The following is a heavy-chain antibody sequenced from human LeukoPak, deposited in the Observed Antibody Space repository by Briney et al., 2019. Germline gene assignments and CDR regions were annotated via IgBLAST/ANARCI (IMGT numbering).Heavy chain of an antibody. V-gene: IGHV4-34*01. CDR2: INHSGST. J-gene: IGHJ4*02. CDR1: GGSFSGYC. CDR3: ARGHCSSTSCYFDY. Sequence: PSETLSLTCAVYGGSFSGYCWSWIRQPPGKGLEWIGEINHSGSTNYNPSLKSRVTISVDTSKNQFSLKLSSVTAADTAVYYCARGHCSSTSCYFDYWGQGTLVTVSS. D-gene: IGHD2-2*01.